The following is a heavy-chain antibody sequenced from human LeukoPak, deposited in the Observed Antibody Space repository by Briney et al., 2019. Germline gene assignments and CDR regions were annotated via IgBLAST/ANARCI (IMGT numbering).Heavy chain of an antibody. CDR1: GYTFSAYY. Sequence: ASVKVSCKASGYTFSAYYMHWLRQAPGHGPEWMGIINPHGGSTDYAQKFQGRVTMTRDMSTSTVYMELNSLTSDDTAVYFCARVATFGAVADYWGQGTLVTVSS. J-gene: IGHJ4*02. D-gene: IGHD2/OR15-2a*01. CDR3: ARVATFGAVADY. CDR2: INPHGGST. V-gene: IGHV1-46*01.